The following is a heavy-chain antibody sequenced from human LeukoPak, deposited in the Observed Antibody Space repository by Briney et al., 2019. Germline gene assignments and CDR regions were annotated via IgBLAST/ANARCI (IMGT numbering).Heavy chain of an antibody. J-gene: IGHJ4*02. V-gene: IGHV4-4*02. CDR2: IYHSGST. D-gene: IGHD4-23*01. Sequence: SGTLPLTCAVSGGSIASSYWWTWVRQPPGKGLEWIGEIYHSGSTNYNPSLRSRVTISVDKSDNQFSLKLNSMTAADTAVYYCARNAGNSDVDYWGQGTLVTVSS. CDR1: GGSIASSYW. CDR3: ARNAGNSDVDY.